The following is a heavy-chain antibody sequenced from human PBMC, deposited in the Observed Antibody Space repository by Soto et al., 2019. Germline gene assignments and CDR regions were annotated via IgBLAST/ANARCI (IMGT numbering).Heavy chain of an antibody. J-gene: IGHJ4*02. CDR2: ISEDGLTT. Sequence: EVQLVESGGGLVQPGGSLRLSCSASGFYFSVYWMHWVRQTPGKGPVWVARISEDGLTTNYADSVQGRFIISRDDAKSTLHLQMHRLRVEDTAVYYCTRGPRPDSSATGTYWGQGTQVTVS. CDR1: GFYFSVYW. D-gene: IGHD3-10*01. CDR3: TRGPRPDSSATGTY. V-gene: IGHV3-74*01.